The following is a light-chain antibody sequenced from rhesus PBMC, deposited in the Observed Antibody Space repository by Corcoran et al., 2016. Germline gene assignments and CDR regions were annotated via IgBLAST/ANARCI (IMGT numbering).Light chain of an antibody. J-gene: IGKJ4*01. CDR2: RTS. CDR3: QQGYSYPLT. CDR1: QSLSNY. Sequence: DIQMTQSPSSLSASVGDRVTITCQASQSLSNYLNWYQQKPGKIPKLLIYRTSRLQRGIPSRFSGSGSGTVFPLPISSLQPEHFATYYCQQGYSYPLTFGGGTKVELK. V-gene: IGKV1S9*01.